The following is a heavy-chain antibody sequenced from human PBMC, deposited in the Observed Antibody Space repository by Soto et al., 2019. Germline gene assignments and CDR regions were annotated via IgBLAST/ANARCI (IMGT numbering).Heavy chain of an antibody. CDR2: ISSSSSTI. CDR3: ARDQGYSYGPTDY. CDR1: GFTYSSYS. V-gene: IGHV3-48*01. J-gene: IGHJ4*02. Sequence: EVQLVESGGGLVQPGGSLRLSCAASGFTYSSYSMNWVRQAPGKGLEWVSYISSSSSTIYYADSVKGRFTISRDNAKNEMYLQMNSLRAEDTAVYYCARDQGYSYGPTDYWGQGTLVTVSS. D-gene: IGHD5-18*01.